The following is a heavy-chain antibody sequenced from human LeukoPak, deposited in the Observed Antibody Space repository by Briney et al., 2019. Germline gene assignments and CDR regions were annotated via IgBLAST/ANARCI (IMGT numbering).Heavy chain of an antibody. CDR1: GFTFNTYS. D-gene: IGHD1-26*01. J-gene: IGHJ6*03. CDR3: ARAVGATRVIDYYYYYMDV. Sequence: TGGSLRLSCAASGFTFNTYSMNWVRQAPGKGLEWVSFIFRSGSSIYYADSVKGRFTISRDNAKNSLYLQMNSLRAEDTAVYYCARAVGATRVIDYYYYYMDVWGKGTTVTVSS. CDR2: IFRSGSSI. V-gene: IGHV3-21*01.